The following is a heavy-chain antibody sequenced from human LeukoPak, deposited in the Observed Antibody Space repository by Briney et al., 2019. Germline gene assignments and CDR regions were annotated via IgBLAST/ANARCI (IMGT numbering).Heavy chain of an antibody. CDR3: AKEPHYYDSSGNTYFDY. CDR1: GFTFSSYG. CDR2: IWYDGSNK. Sequence: GGSLRLSCAASGFTFSSYGMHWVRQAPGKGLEWVAVIWYDGSNKYYADSVKGRFTIFRDNSKNTLYLQMNSLRAEDTAVYYCAKEPHYYDSSGNTYFDYWGQGTLVTVSS. D-gene: IGHD3-22*01. J-gene: IGHJ4*02. V-gene: IGHV3-33*06.